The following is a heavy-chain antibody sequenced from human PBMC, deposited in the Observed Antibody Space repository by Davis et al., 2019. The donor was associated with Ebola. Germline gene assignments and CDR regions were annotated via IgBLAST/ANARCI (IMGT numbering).Heavy chain of an antibody. J-gene: IGHJ5*02. D-gene: IGHD2-2*01. CDR1: GFTFSSYS. V-gene: IGHV3-11*06. CDR3: ASSPKGPAARFGFDP. CDR2: ISSSSSYT. Sequence: GGSLRLSCAASGFTFSSYSMSWVRQAPGKGLEWVSYISSSSSYTNYADSVKGRFTISRDNAKNSLYLQMNSLRAEDTAVYYCASSPKGPAARFGFDPWGQGTLVTVSS.